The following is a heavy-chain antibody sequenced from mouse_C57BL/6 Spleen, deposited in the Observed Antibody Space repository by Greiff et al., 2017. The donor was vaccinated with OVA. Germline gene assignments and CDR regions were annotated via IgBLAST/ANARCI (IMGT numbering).Heavy chain of an antibody. CDR1: GYTFTDYN. CDR3: ARDDSKDWYFDV. V-gene: IGHV1-18*01. Sequence: EVKLMESGPELVKPGASVKIPCKASGYTFTDYNMDWVKQSHGKSLEWIGDINPNNGGTIYNQKFKGKATLTVDKSSSTAYMELRSLTSEDTAVYYCARDDSKDWYFDVWGTGTTVTVSS. CDR2: INPNNGGT. J-gene: IGHJ1*03. D-gene: IGHD2-13*01.